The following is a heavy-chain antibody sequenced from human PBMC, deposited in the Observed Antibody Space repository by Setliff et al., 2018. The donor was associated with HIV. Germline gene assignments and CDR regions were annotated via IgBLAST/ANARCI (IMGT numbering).Heavy chain of an antibody. V-gene: IGHV1-18*01. D-gene: IGHD2-2*01. CDR3: ARESACSSTSCPKVLDY. CDR1: GYTISTSG. J-gene: IGHJ4*02. CDR2: ISINNGNS. Sequence: ASVKVSCKASGYTISTSGISWVRQAPGQGLEWMGWISINNGNSNYGQQFQGRVTMTTDTSANTGYMELSSLRSEDTAVYYCARESACSSTSCPKVLDYWGQGTLVTVSS.